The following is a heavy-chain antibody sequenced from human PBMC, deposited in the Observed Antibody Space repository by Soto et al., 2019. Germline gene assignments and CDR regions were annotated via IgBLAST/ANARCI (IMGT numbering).Heavy chain of an antibody. CDR3: ARDDTHDYGEYYFDY. Sequence: GGSLRLSCAASGFTFSSYSMNWVRQAPGKGLEWVSYISSSSSTIYYADSVKGRFTISRDNAKNSLYLQMNSLRDEDTAVYYCARDDTHDYGEYYFDYWGQGTLVTVSS. CDR1: GFTFSSYS. V-gene: IGHV3-48*02. D-gene: IGHD4-17*01. CDR2: ISSSSSTI. J-gene: IGHJ4*02.